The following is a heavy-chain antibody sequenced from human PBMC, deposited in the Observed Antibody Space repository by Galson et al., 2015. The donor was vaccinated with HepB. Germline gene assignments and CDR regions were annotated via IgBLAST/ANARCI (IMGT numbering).Heavy chain of an antibody. V-gene: IGHV3-64D*06. D-gene: IGHD4-17*01. Sequence: SLRLSCAASGFTFSSYAMHWVRQAPGKGLEYVSAISSNGGSTYYADSVKGRLTISRDNSKNTLYLQMSSLRAEDTAVYYCVKGHDYGDYNRGAWGYYFDYWGQGTLVTVSS. CDR1: GFTFSSYA. CDR2: ISSNGGST. CDR3: VKGHDYGDYNRGAWGYYFDY. J-gene: IGHJ4*02.